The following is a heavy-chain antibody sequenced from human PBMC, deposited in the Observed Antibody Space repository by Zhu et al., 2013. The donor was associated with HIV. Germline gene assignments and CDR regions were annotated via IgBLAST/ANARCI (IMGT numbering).Heavy chain of an antibody. CDR2: MNPNSGNT. V-gene: IGHV1-8*03. Sequence: QVQLVQSGAEVKKPGASVKVSCKASGYTFTNYDINWVRQATGQGLEWMGWMNPNSGNTGYAQKFQGRVTITRNTSISTAYMELNSLRSEDTAVYYCARYKGYSYGRYYYHMDVWAKGPRSPSP. D-gene: IGHD5-18*01. J-gene: IGHJ6*03. CDR3: ARYKGYSYGRYYYHMDV. CDR1: GYTFTNYD.